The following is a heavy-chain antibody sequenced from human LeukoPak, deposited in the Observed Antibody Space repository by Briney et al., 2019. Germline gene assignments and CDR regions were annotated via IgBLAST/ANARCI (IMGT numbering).Heavy chain of an antibody. V-gene: IGHV1-2*02. CDR3: ARDSKDDYGDYINWFDP. J-gene: IGHJ5*02. D-gene: IGHD4-17*01. Sequence: ASVKVSCKASGYTFTGHYMHWVRQAPGQGLEWMGWINPNSGGTNYAQKLQGRVTMTRDTSISTAYMELSRLRSDDTAVYYCARDSKDDYGDYINWFDPWGQGTLVTVSS. CDR2: INPNSGGT. CDR1: GYTFTGHY.